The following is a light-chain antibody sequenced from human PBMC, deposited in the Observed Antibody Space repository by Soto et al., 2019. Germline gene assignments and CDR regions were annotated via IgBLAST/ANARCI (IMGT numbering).Light chain of an antibody. Sequence: DFQMTQSPSTLSGSVGDIVTITCRASQTISSWLAWYQQKPGKAPKLLIFRASTFKSGVPSSFSGSGSGAVSPLTISRLQADDFSSYYCQLYNGSSETFGQGTKVELK. V-gene: IGKV1-5*03. J-gene: IGKJ1*01. CDR2: RAS. CDR3: QLYNGSSET. CDR1: QTISSW.